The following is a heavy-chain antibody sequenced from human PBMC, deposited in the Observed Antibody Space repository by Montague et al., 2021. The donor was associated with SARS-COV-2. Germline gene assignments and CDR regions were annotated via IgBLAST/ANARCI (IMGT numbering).Heavy chain of an antibody. CDR3: ARDYGDYGSGYYYGMDV. Sequence: SETLSLTCTVSGGSVSSSSYYWGWIRQPPGKGLEWIGSIYYSGSTYYNPSLKSRVTISVDTSKNQFSLKLSSVTAADTAVCYCARDYGDYGSGYYYGMDVWGQGTTVTVSS. CDR1: GGSVSSSSYY. J-gene: IGHJ6*02. D-gene: IGHD4-17*01. V-gene: IGHV4-39*07. CDR2: IYYSGST.